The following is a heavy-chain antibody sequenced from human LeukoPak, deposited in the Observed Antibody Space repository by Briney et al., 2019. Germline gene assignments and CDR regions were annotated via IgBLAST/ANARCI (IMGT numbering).Heavy chain of an antibody. D-gene: IGHD1-26*01. Sequence: GGSLRLSCAASGFTFSSYSMNWVRQAPGKGLEWVSYISSGGSTIYYADSVKGRFTISRDNAKNTLYLQMNSLRAEDTAVYYCARDVATGALSDYCGQGTLATVSS. J-gene: IGHJ4*02. V-gene: IGHV3-48*01. CDR2: ISSGGSTI. CDR3: ARDVATGALSDY. CDR1: GFTFSSYS.